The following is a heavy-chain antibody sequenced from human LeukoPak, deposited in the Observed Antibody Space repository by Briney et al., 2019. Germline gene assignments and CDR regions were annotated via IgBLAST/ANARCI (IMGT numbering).Heavy chain of an antibody. CDR3: ARLSASGSYYFLDY. J-gene: IGHJ4*02. V-gene: IGHV4-61*09. Sequence: PSETLSLTCTVSGFSISSGSYYWTWIRQPAGKGLEWIGHIYSSGSTNYNPSLKRRVTMSVDTSKNQFSLKLTSVTAADTAVYYCARLSASGSYYFLDYWGQGTLVTVSS. CDR1: GFSISSGSYY. D-gene: IGHD1-26*01. CDR2: IYSSGST.